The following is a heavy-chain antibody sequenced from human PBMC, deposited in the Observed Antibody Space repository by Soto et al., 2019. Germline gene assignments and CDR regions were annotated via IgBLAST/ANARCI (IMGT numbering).Heavy chain of an antibody. Sequence: QLQLQESGSGLVRPSQTLSLTCAVSGDSISRGGYSWTWIRQPPGKALEWIGNIYDSGSTSYNPSLKSRVTISLDRSKNQFSQRLTSVTAADTAVYFCARGSSSYYDYGMDVWGQVTTVTVSS. CDR2: IYDSGST. CDR3: ARGSSSYYDYGMDV. J-gene: IGHJ6*02. D-gene: IGHD6-6*01. V-gene: IGHV4-30-2*01. CDR1: GDSISRGGYS.